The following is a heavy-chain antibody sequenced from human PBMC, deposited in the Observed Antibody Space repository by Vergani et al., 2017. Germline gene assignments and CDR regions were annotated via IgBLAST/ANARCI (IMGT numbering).Heavy chain of an antibody. V-gene: IGHV1-24*01. Sequence: QVQLVQSGAEVKKPGASVKVSCKVSGYTLTELSMHWVRQAPGKGLEWMGGFDPEDGETIYAQKFQGRVTMTEDTSTDTAYMELSSLRSEDTAVYYCAMARTYYYDSSGPGIDTFDIWGQGTMVTVSS. D-gene: IGHD3-22*01. J-gene: IGHJ3*02. CDR2: FDPEDGET. CDR3: AMARTYYYDSSGPGIDTFDI. CDR1: GYTLTELS.